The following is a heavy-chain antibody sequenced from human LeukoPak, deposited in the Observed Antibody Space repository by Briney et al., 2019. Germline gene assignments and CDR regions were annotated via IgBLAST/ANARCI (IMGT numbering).Heavy chain of an antibody. CDR1: GGSFSGYY. Sequence: SETLSLTCAVYGGSFSGYYWSWIRQPPGKGLEWIGEINHSGSTNYNPSLKSRVTISVDTSKSQFSLKLSSVTAADTAVYYCARWFSYYYYYMDVWGKGTTVTVSS. D-gene: IGHD3-10*01. J-gene: IGHJ6*03. CDR2: INHSGST. V-gene: IGHV4-34*01. CDR3: ARWFSYYYYYMDV.